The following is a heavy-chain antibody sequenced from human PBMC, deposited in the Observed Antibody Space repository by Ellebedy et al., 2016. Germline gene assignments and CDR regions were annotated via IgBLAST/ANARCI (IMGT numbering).Heavy chain of an antibody. CDR3: ARTVPGYYGMDV. J-gene: IGHJ6*02. D-gene: IGHD1-1*01. Sequence: SETLSLXCTVSGGSVSSGNYYWSWIRQHPGKGLEWIGYIYYSGSTYCNPSLKSRVIISVDTSKNQFSLKLTSVTAADTAVYYCARTVPGYYGMDVWGQGTTVTVSS. CDR2: IYYSGST. V-gene: IGHV4-31*03. CDR1: GGSVSSGNYY.